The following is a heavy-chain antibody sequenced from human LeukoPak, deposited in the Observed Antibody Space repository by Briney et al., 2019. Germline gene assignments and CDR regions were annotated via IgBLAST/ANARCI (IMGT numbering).Heavy chain of an antibody. Sequence: SETLSLTCTVPGGSISSSSYYWGWIRQPPGKGLEWIGSIYYSGSTYYNPSLKSRVTISVDTSKNQFSLKLSSVTAADTAVYYCAREVATTRGFDYWGQGTLVTVSS. CDR2: IYYSGST. V-gene: IGHV4-39*07. CDR3: AREVATTRGFDY. CDR1: GGSISSSSYY. J-gene: IGHJ4*02. D-gene: IGHD5-12*01.